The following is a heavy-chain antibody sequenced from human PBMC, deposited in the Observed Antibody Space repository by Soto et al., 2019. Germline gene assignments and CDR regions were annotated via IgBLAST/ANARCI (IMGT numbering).Heavy chain of an antibody. Sequence: QVQVVESGGGVVQPGRSLRLSCAASGFTFSLHGMHWVRQAPGKGLEWVAVIYYDGNNKYYGDSVKGRFTISRDNSQNTVYLQMNGPRAEDTSVYYCASEGYYNSAQNDYNYYGMDVWGQGTKVNVSS. CDR3: ASEGYYNSAQNDYNYYGMDV. J-gene: IGHJ6*02. CDR2: IYYDGNNK. V-gene: IGHV3-33*01. CDR1: GFTFSLHG. D-gene: IGHD3-22*01.